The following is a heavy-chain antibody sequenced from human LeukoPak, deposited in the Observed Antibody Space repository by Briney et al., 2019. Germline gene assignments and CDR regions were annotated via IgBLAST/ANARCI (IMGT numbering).Heavy chain of an antibody. CDR1: GFTISSYW. D-gene: IGHD2-15*01. CDR2: INSDGSRT. Sequence: PGGSLRLSCAASGFTISSYWMQWVRQAPGKGLVWVSGINSDGSRTDYADSVKGRFTISRDNAKESLYLQMSSLRDEDTAVYYCVFPYWQDLDHWGQGTLVTVSS. CDR3: VFPYWQDLDH. V-gene: IGHV3-74*01. J-gene: IGHJ4*02.